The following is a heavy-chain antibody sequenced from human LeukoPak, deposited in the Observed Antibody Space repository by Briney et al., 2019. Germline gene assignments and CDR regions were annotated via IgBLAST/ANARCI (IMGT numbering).Heavy chain of an antibody. CDR1: GYSISSGYY. Sequence: SETLSLTCAVSGYSISSGYYWGWIRQSPGRGLEWIGSISQSGGSSYNPSLNNRVTISVDTSKNQFSLKMSSVTAADTAVYYCARPRYGSGSLDSWGQGTLVTVSS. J-gene: IGHJ4*02. D-gene: IGHD3-10*01. CDR2: ISQSGGS. CDR3: ARPRYGSGSLDS. V-gene: IGHV4-38-2*01.